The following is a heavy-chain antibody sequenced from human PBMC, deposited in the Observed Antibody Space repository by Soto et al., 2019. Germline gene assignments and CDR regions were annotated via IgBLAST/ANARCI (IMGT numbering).Heavy chain of an antibody. CDR1: GFTFTNAW. J-gene: IGHJ4*02. CDR3: IGTYSGSSMRFDY. V-gene: IGHV3-15*01. D-gene: IGHD5-12*01. Sequence: EVQLVESGGGLVKPGGSLRISCAASGFTFTNAWMTWVRQAPGKGLEWVGRVKSKTDGGTIDYAAPVKDRFTISRDDAKNTLYLQMNSLKTEDTAVYYCIGTYSGSSMRFDYWGQGTLVTVSS. CDR2: VKSKTDGGTI.